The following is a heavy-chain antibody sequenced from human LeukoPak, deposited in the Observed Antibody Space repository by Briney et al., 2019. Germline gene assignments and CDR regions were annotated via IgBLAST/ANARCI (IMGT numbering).Heavy chain of an antibody. Sequence: ASVKVSCKASGYTFIGYYMHWVRQAPGQGLEWMGWINPNSGGTNDAQKFQGRVTMTRDTSISTAYMELSRLRSDDTAVYYCARDQQLASVLDYWGQGTLVTVSS. D-gene: IGHD6-13*01. CDR3: ARDQQLASVLDY. J-gene: IGHJ4*02. CDR2: INPNSGGT. V-gene: IGHV1-2*02. CDR1: GYTFIGYY.